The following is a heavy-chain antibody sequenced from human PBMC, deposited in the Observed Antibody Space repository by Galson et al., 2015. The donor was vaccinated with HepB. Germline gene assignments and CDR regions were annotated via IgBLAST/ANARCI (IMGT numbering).Heavy chain of an antibody. V-gene: IGHV4-59*08. J-gene: IGHJ1*01. CDR2: IYYDGNT. Sequence: SETLSLTCTVSGASVTGYYWSWIRQPPGKGLQWIGYIYYDGNTNYNPSLKSRVTMSVDTSKNQLSLNLRSVTATDTAVYYCARHGFGSEDNVWGQGTLVAVSS. CDR1: GASVTGYY. D-gene: IGHD3-10*01. CDR3: ARHGFGSEDNV.